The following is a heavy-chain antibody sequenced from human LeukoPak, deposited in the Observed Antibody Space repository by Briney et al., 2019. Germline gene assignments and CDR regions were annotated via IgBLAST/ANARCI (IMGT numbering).Heavy chain of an antibody. CDR3: ARAAGLLWFGEQYFDY. V-gene: IGHV1-18*01. Sequence: ASVKVSCKASGYTFTSYGISWVQQAPGQGLEWMGWVSAYNGNTNYAQKLQGRVTMTTDTSTSTAYMELRSLRSDDTAVYYCARAAGLLWFGEQYFDYWGQGTLVTVSS. J-gene: IGHJ4*02. CDR1: GYTFTSYG. CDR2: VSAYNGNT. D-gene: IGHD3-10*01.